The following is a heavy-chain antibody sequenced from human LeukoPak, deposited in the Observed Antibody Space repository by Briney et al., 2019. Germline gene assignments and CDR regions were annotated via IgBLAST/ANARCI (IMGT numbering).Heavy chain of an antibody. J-gene: IGHJ5*02. D-gene: IGHD6-6*01. Sequence: PSETLSLTCTVSGGSISSSSYYWGWIRQPPGKGLGWIGYIYYSGSTNYNPSLKSRVTISVDTSKNQFSLKLSSVTAADAAMYYCARSFEYSSSRGYWFDPWGQGTLVTVSS. CDR3: ARSFEYSSSRGYWFDP. V-gene: IGHV4-61*05. CDR1: GGSISSSSYY. CDR2: IYYSGST.